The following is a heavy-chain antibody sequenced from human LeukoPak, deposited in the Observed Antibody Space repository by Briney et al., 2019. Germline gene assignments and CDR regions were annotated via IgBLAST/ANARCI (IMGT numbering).Heavy chain of an antibody. CDR2: INHSGST. D-gene: IGHD6-13*01. Sequence: SETLSLTCAVYGGSFSGYYWSWIRQPPGRGLEWIGEINHSGSTNYNTSLKSRVTISVDTSKNQFSLKLSSMTAADTAIYYCARLLKYSSSWYKSKSFDYWGQGTLVTVSS. CDR1: GGSFSGYY. CDR3: ARLLKYSSSWYKSKSFDY. V-gene: IGHV4-34*01. J-gene: IGHJ4*02.